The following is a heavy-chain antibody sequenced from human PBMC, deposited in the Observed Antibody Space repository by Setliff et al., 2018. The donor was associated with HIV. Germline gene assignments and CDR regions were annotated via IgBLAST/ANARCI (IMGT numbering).Heavy chain of an antibody. Sequence: GASVQVSCKASGYTFTNYFMHWVRQAPGEGLEWVGRVDPEDGETRYAVKFQGSVTISADTSTDTTYLSLTSLRSQDTAVYYCATVRIVGATESDYWGQGTVVTVSS. J-gene: IGHJ4*02. V-gene: IGHV1-69-2*01. CDR3: ATVRIVGATESDY. CDR1: GYTFTNYF. CDR2: VDPEDGET. D-gene: IGHD1-26*01.